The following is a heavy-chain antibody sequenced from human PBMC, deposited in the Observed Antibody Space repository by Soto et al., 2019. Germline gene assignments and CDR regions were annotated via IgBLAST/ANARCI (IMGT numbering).Heavy chain of an antibody. V-gene: IGHV3-23*01. J-gene: IGHJ4*02. CDR1: GFTFSIYA. D-gene: IGHD2-15*01. CDR2: VSGSGDNT. CDR3: AVLFCSGGSCYSFSSHLEY. Sequence: GSLRLSCAASGFTFSIYAMTWVRQAPGKGLEWVSGVSGSGDNTYYADSVKGRFTISRDNSKNTLNLQMNSLRAEDTAVYYCAVLFCSGGSCYSFSSHLEYWGQGTLVTVSS.